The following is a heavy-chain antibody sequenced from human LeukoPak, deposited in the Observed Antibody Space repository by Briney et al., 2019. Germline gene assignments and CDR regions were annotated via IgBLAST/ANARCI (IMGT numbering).Heavy chain of an antibody. CDR3: LCLWFGKGVY. J-gene: IGHJ4*02. CDR2: INWNGGST. CDR1: GFTFDDYG. D-gene: IGHD3-10*01. V-gene: IGHV3-20*04. Sequence: GGSLRLSCAASGFTFDDYGMSWVRQAPGKGLEWVSGINWNGGSTGYADSVRGRFTISRDNAKNSLFLQMNSLRAEDTAVYYCLCLWFGKGVYWGRGTLVTVSS.